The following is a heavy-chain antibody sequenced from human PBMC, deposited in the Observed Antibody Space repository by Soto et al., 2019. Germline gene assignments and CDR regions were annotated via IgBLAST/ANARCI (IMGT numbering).Heavy chain of an antibody. D-gene: IGHD6-13*01. Sequence: QVQLVESGGGLVKPGGSLRLSCAASGFTFSDYYMSWIRQAAGKGLEWVSYISSSGSTIYYADSVKGRFTISRDNAKNSLYLQMNSRRAEDTAVYYCARDESSSWYLGYYYYYMDVWGKGTTVTVSS. J-gene: IGHJ6*03. CDR1: GFTFSDYY. CDR3: ARDESSSWYLGYYYYYMDV. V-gene: IGHV3-11*01. CDR2: ISSSGSTI.